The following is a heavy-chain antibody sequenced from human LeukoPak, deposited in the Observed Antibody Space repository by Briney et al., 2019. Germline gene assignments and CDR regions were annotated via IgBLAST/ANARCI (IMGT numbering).Heavy chain of an antibody. D-gene: IGHD5-18*01. CDR3: ATYGYSYGSFDY. V-gene: IGHV3-66*01. J-gene: IGHJ4*02. Sequence: GGSLRLSCAASGLTVSSTYMSWVRQTPGKGLEWVSVIYSGGSTYYADSVKGRFTISRDNSKNTLYLQMNSLRAEDTAVYYCATYGYSYGSFDYWGQGTLVTVS. CDR2: IYSGGST. CDR1: GLTVSSTY.